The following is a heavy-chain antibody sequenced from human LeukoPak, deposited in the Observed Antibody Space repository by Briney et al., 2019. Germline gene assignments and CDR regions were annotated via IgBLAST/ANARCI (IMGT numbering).Heavy chain of an antibody. V-gene: IGHV3-30*18. CDR2: ISYDESNQ. J-gene: IGHJ6*03. CDR1: GFTFSSYG. D-gene: IGHD3-10*01. CDR3: AKARPTYMFRGVPLDV. Sequence: GGSLRLSCAASGFTFSSYGMHWVRQAPGKGLEWVAAISYDESNQSYADSVKGRFTISRDNSKNTLYLQMNSLRAEDTAVYYCAKARPTYMFRGVPLDVWGKGTTVPVSS.